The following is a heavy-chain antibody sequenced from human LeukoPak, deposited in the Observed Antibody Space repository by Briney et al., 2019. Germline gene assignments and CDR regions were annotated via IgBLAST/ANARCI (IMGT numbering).Heavy chain of an antibody. CDR2: IYSGGST. D-gene: IGHD1-26*01. CDR1: GLTVRSNY. Sequence: GGSLRLSCAASGLTVRSNYMSWVRQAPGKGLEWVSVIYSGGSTYYADSVKGRFTISRDSSKNTLYVQMNSLRAEDTAMYYCARVSTSIYFDYWGQGIQVTVSS. CDR3: ARVSTSIYFDY. J-gene: IGHJ4*02. V-gene: IGHV3-53*01.